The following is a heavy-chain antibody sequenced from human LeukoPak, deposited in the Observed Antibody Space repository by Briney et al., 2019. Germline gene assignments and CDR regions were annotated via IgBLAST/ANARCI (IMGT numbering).Heavy chain of an antibody. CDR2: INHSGST. CDR3: ARSRASYYDFWSGYTNGGSYFDY. D-gene: IGHD3-3*01. Sequence: SETLSLTCAVYGGSFSGYYWSWIRQPPGKGLEWIGEINHSGSTNYNPSLKSRVTISVDTSKNQFSLKLSSVTAADTAVYYCARSRASYYDFWSGYTNGGSYFDYWGQGTLVTVSS. V-gene: IGHV4-34*01. J-gene: IGHJ4*02. CDR1: GGSFSGYY.